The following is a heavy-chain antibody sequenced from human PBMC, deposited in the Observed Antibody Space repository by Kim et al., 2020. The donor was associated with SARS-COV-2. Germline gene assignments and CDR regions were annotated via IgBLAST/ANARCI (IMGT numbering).Heavy chain of an antibody. D-gene: IGHD6-13*01. CDR1: GGSIRSTSQY. CDR3: ARRSWFWEFDL. Sequence: SETLSLTCGVSGGSIRSTSQYWGWVRQPPGKGLEWIGSIFHTGSGYYNPSLKSRVTISVDTSKNQFTLKVMSATAADSAIYYCARRSWFWEFDLWCRGAL. CDR2: IFHTGSG. J-gene: IGHJ2*01. V-gene: IGHV4-39*01.